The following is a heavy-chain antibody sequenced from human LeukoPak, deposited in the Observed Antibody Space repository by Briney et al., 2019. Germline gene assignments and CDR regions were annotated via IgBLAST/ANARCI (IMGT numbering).Heavy chain of an antibody. D-gene: IGHD1-14*01. CDR3: VKPQPGGGFDY. Sequence: GGSLRLSCSASGFXFSSYAMHWVRQAPGKGLEYVSAISSNGGSTYYADSVKGRFTISRDNSKNTLYLQMSSLRAEDTAVYYCVKPQPGGGFDYWGQGTLVTVSS. CDR2: ISSNGGST. CDR1: GFXFSSYA. J-gene: IGHJ4*02. V-gene: IGHV3-64D*09.